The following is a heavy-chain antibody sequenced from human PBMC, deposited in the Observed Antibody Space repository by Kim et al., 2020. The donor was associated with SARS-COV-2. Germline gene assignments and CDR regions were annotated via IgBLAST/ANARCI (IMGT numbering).Heavy chain of an antibody. CDR3: ARAQTPVPAASNWFDP. CDR1: GGSFSGYY. Sequence: SETLSLTCAVYGGSFSGYYWSWIRQPPGKGLEWIGEINHSGSTNYNPSLKSRVTISVDTSKNQFSLKLSSVTAADTAVYYCARAQTPVPAASNWFDPWGQGTLVTVSS. D-gene: IGHD2-2*01. V-gene: IGHV4-34*01. J-gene: IGHJ5*02. CDR2: INHSGST.